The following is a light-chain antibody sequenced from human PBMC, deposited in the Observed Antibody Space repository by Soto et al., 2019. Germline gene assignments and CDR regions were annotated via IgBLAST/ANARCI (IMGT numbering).Light chain of an antibody. CDR1: SGNIASNF. CDR3: QYYDATSYV. J-gene: IGLJ1*01. CDR2: KND. V-gene: IGLV6-57*03. Sequence: NFMLTQAHSVSESPGKTVTISCTRSSGNIASNFVQWYQQRPGSAPTILIFKNDQRPSGVPDRFSGSLDSSSNSASLIISGLNTEDEADYYCQYYDATSYVFGTGTKVTVL.